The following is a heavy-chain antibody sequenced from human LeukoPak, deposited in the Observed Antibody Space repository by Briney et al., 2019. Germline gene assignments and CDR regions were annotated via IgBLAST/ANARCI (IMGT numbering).Heavy chain of an antibody. Sequence: PSQTLSLTCTVSGGSISSGDYYWSWIRQPPGKGLEWIGYIYYSGSTYYNPSLKGRVTISVDKSKNQFSLKLSSVTAADTAVYYCARAYSSSWYKLYYFDYWGQGTLVTVSS. V-gene: IGHV4-30-4*01. J-gene: IGHJ4*02. CDR1: GGSISSGDYY. CDR3: ARAYSSSWYKLYYFDY. CDR2: IYYSGST. D-gene: IGHD6-13*01.